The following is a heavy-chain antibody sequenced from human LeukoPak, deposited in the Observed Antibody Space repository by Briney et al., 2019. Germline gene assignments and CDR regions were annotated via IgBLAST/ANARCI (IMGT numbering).Heavy chain of an antibody. V-gene: IGHV3-7*01. CDR2: MKQDGGEK. J-gene: IGHJ4*02. CDR1: GFTFSTHW. Sequence: GGSLRLSCAASGFTFSTHWMIWVRQAPGKGLEWVANMKQDGGEKYYVDSVKGRFTISRVNAKNSLYLQMNSLRAEDTAVYYCATGRAAHLFDFWGQGTLVTVSS. D-gene: IGHD6-6*01. CDR3: ATGRAAHLFDF.